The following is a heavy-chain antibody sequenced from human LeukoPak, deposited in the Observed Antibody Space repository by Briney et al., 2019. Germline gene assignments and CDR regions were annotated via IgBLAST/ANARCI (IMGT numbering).Heavy chain of an antibody. J-gene: IGHJ6*02. V-gene: IGHV3-48*03. D-gene: IGHD3-22*01. Sequence: GGSLRLSCAASGFTFSSYEMNWVRQAPGKGLEWVSYISSSGSTIYYADSVKGRFTISRDNAKNSLYLQMNSLRAADTAVYYCARVARYYDSSGYSPLYYYYGMDVWGQGTTVTASS. CDR1: GFTFSSYE. CDR2: ISSSGSTI. CDR3: ARVARYYDSSGYSPLYYYYGMDV.